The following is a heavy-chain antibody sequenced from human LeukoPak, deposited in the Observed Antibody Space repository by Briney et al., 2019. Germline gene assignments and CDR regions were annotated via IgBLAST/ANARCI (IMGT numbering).Heavy chain of an antibody. CDR1: GFTFSSYA. D-gene: IGHD2-15*01. Sequence: GGSLRLSCAASGFTFSSYAMSWVRQAPGKGLEWVSAISGSGGSTYYADSVKGRFTISRDNSKNTLYLQMNSLRAEDTAGYYCAKEGDLYCSVGSGYIAAFDIWGQGTMVTVSS. CDR3: AKEGDLYCSVGSGYIAAFDI. J-gene: IGHJ3*02. CDR2: ISGSGGST. V-gene: IGHV3-23*01.